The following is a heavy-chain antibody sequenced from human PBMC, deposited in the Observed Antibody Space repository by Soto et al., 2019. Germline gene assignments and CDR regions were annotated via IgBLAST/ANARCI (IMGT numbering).Heavy chain of an antibody. CDR2: IWYDGSNK. D-gene: IGHD2-8*01. Sequence: GGSLRLSCAASGFTFSSYGMHWVRQAPGKGLEWVAVIWYDGSNKYYADSVKGRFTISRDNSKNTLYLQMNSLRAEDTAVYYCARAYCTNGVCYRYGMDVWGQGTTVTAP. CDR1: GFTFSSYG. V-gene: IGHV3-33*01. CDR3: ARAYCTNGVCYRYGMDV. J-gene: IGHJ6*02.